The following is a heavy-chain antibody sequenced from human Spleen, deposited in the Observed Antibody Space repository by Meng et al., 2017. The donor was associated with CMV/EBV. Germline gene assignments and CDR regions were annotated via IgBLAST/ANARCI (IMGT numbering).Heavy chain of an antibody. CDR1: GFTFSKYW. J-gene: IGHJ6*02. D-gene: IGHD5-12*01. CDR2: ISSSSSYK. CDR3: ARDTAGGYVGGMDV. V-gene: IGHV3-21*01. Sequence: GGSLRLSCAASGFTFSKYWMIWVRQAPGKGLEWVSSISSSSSYKHYADSVKGRFTISRDNAKNSLYLQMNSLRAEDTAVYYCARDTAGGYVGGMDVWGQGTTVTVSS.